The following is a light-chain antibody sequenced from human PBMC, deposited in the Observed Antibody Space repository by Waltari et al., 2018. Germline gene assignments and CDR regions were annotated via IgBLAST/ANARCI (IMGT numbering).Light chain of an antibody. CDR1: KLGAKY. Sequence: SYELTQPPPVSVSPGKTAIITCSGDKLGAKYACRYQQKPGQSPVLVIYQDSKRPSGIPERFSGSNSGNTATLTISGTQAMDEADYYCQAWDSSTAEVFGGGTKLTVL. V-gene: IGLV3-1*01. J-gene: IGLJ2*01. CDR3: QAWDSSTAEV. CDR2: QDS.